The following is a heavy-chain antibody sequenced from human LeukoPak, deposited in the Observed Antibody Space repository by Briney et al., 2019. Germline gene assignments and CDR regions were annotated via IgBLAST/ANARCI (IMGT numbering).Heavy chain of an antibody. Sequence: SETLSLTCTVSGGSVSSGSYYWSWIPQPPGKGLEWIGYSYYSGSTNYNPSLKSRVTISVDTSKNQFSLKLSSVTAADTAVYYCARDRTGPLSYYYGIDPWGQGTLVTVSS. D-gene: IGHD3-10*01. CDR3: ARDRTGPLSYYYGIDP. V-gene: IGHV4-61*01. J-gene: IGHJ5*02. CDR1: GGSVSSGSYY. CDR2: SYYSGST.